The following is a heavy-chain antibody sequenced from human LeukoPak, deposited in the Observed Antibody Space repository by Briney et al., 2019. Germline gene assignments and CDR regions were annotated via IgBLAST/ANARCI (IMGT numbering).Heavy chain of an antibody. CDR1: GFTFSSYW. CDR3: ASPAYGDYALFDY. V-gene: IGHV3-74*01. J-gene: IGHJ4*02. Sequence: GGSLRLSCAASGFTFSSYWIHWVRQAPGKGLVWVSRINSDGSSTSYADSVKGRFTISRDNAKNTLYLQMNSLRAEDTAVYYCASPAYGDYALFDYWGQGTLVSVSS. D-gene: IGHD4-17*01. CDR2: INSDGSST.